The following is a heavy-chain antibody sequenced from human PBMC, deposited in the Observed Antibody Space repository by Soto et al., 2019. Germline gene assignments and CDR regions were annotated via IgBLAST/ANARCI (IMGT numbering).Heavy chain of an antibody. J-gene: IGHJ4*02. CDR2: ISYDGSNK. D-gene: IGHD1-26*01. CDR1: GFTFSSYG. V-gene: IGHV3-30*18. Sequence: GGSLRLSCAASGFTFSSYGMHWVRQAPGKGLEWVAVISYDGSNKYYAESVKGRFTISRDNSKNTLYLQMKSLRAEDTAVYYCSKDSGSYGFLTYYFDYWGQGTLVTVSS. CDR3: SKDSGSYGFLTYYFDY.